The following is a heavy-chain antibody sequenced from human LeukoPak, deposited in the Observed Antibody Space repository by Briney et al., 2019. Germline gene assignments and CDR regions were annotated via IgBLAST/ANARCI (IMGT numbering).Heavy chain of an antibody. CDR3: ARRAGAYSHPYDY. J-gene: IGHJ4*02. CDR1: GFTFSSYE. CDR2: ISSSGSTI. D-gene: IGHD4/OR15-4a*01. V-gene: IGHV3-48*03. Sequence: GGSLRLSCAASGFTFSSYEMNWVRQAPGKGLEWVSYISSSGSTIYYADSVKGRFTIPRDNAKNSLYLQMNSLRAEDTAVYYCARRAGAYSHPYDYWGQGTLVTVSS.